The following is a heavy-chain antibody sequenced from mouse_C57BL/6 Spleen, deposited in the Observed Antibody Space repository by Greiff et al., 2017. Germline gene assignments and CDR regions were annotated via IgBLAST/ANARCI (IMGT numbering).Heavy chain of an antibody. CDR3: ARTDYYGSSYGNWYFDV. D-gene: IGHD1-1*01. Sequence: VQLQQPGAELVKPGASVKVSCKASGYTFTSYWMHWVKQRPGHGLEWIGEILPGSGSTNYNEKFKGKATFTADTSSNTAYMQLSSLTTEDSAIYYCARTDYYGSSYGNWYFDVWGTGTTVTVSS. V-gene: IGHV1-9*01. CDR2: ILPGSGST. CDR1: GYTFTSYW. J-gene: IGHJ1*03.